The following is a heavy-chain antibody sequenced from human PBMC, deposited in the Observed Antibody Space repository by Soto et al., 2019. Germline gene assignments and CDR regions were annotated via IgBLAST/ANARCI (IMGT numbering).Heavy chain of an antibody. CDR1: GYNFISSN. Sequence: QEQLVQSGAEVKRPGASVKISCRASGYNFISSNINWVRQAAGQQPEWLGWMNPANGNAAFARHFQGRVTMTRDTSTDTAYMELGGLSSGDTATYYCARAVGIAVTGLDLWGPGTLVTVS. CDR3: ARAVGIAVTGLDL. V-gene: IGHV1-8*01. CDR2: MNPANGNA. J-gene: IGHJ5*02. D-gene: IGHD6-19*01.